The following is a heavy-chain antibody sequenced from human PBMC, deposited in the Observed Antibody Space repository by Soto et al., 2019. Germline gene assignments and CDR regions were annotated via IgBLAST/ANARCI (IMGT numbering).Heavy chain of an antibody. CDR3: AKEPRPQWELAT. CDR1: GFTFSSYV. Sequence: PGGSLRLSCAAYGFTFSSYVMHWVRQAPGKGLEWVAVISYDGSNKYYADSVKGRFTISRDNSKNTLYLQMNSLRAEDTAVYYCAKEPRPQWELATWGQGTLVTVSS. CDR2: ISYDGSNK. D-gene: IGHD1-26*01. J-gene: IGHJ5*02. V-gene: IGHV3-30*18.